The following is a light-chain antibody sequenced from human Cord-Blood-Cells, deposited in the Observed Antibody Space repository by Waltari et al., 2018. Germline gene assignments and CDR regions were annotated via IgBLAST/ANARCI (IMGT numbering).Light chain of an antibody. V-gene: IGLV2-14*01. CDR3: SSYTSSSTYV. CDR1: STYVGVYTT. CDR2: EVS. J-gene: IGLJ1*01. Sequence: QSALTQPASVSRSPGQSPTLSCPVTSTYVGVYTTVYWDQQHPGKDLKIMIYEVSNRPSGVSNRFSGSKSGNTASLTISGLQAEDEADYYCSSYTSSSTYVFGTGTKVTVL.